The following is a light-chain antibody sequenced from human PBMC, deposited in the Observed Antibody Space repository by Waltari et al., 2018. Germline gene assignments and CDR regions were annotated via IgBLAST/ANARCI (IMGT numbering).Light chain of an antibody. J-gene: IGKJ3*01. CDR2: STS. Sequence: DIQMTQSPSSLSASVGDRVTITCLASQSISGYLNWYQQKPGKAPELLIYSTSNLQCGVPSRFSGSTSGTEFTLTIISLQPEDFAVYFCQQTYRTPFTFGPGTKVDTK. CDR3: QQTYRTPFT. CDR1: QSISGY. V-gene: IGKV1-39*01.